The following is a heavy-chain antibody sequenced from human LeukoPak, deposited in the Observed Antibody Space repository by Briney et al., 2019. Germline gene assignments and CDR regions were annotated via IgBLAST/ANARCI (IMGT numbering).Heavy chain of an antibody. Sequence: SETLSLTCTVSADSTSNINYYWGWIRQPPGKGMEWIGSIYYSGSTYSNPSLKSRVTISVDTSKNQFSLKLSSVTAADTAVYYCASQRNDYYDSSGHDYWGQGTLVTVSS. V-gene: IGHV4-39*01. D-gene: IGHD3-22*01. CDR1: ADSTSNINYY. J-gene: IGHJ4*02. CDR2: IYYSGST. CDR3: ASQRNDYYDSSGHDY.